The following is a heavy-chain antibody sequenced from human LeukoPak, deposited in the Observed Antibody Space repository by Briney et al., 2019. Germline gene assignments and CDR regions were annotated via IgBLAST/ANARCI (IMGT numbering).Heavy chain of an antibody. CDR3: ARSESGYYDSSGYSDY. Sequence: PSETLSLTCAVYGGSFSGYYWSWIRQPPGKGLEWIGEINHSGSTNYNPSLKSRVTISVDTSKNQFSLKLSSVTAADTAVYYCARSESGYYDSSGYSDYWGQGTLVTVSS. CDR2: INHSGST. D-gene: IGHD3-22*01. V-gene: IGHV4-34*01. CDR1: GGSFSGYY. J-gene: IGHJ4*02.